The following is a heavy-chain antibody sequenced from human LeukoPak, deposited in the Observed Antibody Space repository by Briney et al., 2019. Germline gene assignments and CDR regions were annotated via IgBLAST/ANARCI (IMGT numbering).Heavy chain of an antibody. V-gene: IGHV4-39*01. CDR1: GGSISSSSYY. CDR3: ARQVALEWLLYKGEFDY. D-gene: IGHD3-3*01. CDR2: IYYSGST. Sequence: SETLSLTCTVSGGSISSSSYYWGWIRQPPGKGLEWIGSIYYSGSTYYNPSLKSRVTTSVDTSKNQFSLKLSSVTAADTAVYYCARQVALEWLLYKGEFDYWGQGTLVTVSS. J-gene: IGHJ4*02.